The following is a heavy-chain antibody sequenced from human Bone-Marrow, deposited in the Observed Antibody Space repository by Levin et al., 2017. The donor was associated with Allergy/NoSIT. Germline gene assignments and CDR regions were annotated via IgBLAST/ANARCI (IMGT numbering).Heavy chain of an antibody. Sequence: PGESLRLSCGASGFSFHFYGINWVRQAPGKGLEWISYISGSSDTIHYSDSVRGRFTISRDNANNSLSLQMNSLRAEDTAVYYCAGLVVPSAIPFEFWGQGTQVTVSS. J-gene: IGHJ4*02. CDR3: AGLVVPSAIPFEF. CDR1: GFSFHFYG. D-gene: IGHD2-2*02. V-gene: IGHV3-48*01. CDR2: ISGSSDTI.